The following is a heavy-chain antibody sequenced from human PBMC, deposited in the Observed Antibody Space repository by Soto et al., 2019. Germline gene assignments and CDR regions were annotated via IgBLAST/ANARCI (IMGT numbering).Heavy chain of an antibody. Sequence: PSATLSLTCTVSGGSVSSGSYYWSWIRRPPGKGLEWIGYIYYSGSTNYNPPLKSRVTISVDTSKNQFSLKLSSVTAADTAVYYCAGDCSSTSCPAGFDPWGQGTLVTVSS. CDR3: AGDCSSTSCPAGFDP. D-gene: IGHD2-2*01. CDR1: GGSVSSGSYY. V-gene: IGHV4-61*01. CDR2: IYYSGST. J-gene: IGHJ5*02.